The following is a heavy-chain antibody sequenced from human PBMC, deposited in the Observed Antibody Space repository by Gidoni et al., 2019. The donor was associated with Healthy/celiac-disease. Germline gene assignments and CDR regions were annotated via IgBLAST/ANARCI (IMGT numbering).Heavy chain of an antibody. D-gene: IGHD3-22*01. CDR1: GGSMSSSNW. CDR3: ARAGGDYYDSSDLDY. J-gene: IGHJ4*02. Sequence: QVRLQEAGPGQVTPSGTLSLTSAVSGGSMSSSNWWSWVRKPPGKGLEWIGEIYHSGSTKYNPSLKSRVTISVDKSKNQFSLMLSSVTAADTAVYYCARAGGDYYDSSDLDYWGQGTLVTVSS. CDR2: IYHSGST. V-gene: IGHV4-4*02.